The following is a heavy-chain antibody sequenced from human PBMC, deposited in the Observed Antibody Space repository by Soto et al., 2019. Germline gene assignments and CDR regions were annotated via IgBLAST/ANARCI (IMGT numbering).Heavy chain of an antibody. CDR3: ARSLPGTYGAFDL. CDR1: AFTFRSYW. Sequence: GGSLRLSCAASAFTFRSYWMHWVRHSPGKGLVWVSRISGDGSSTNYADSVKGRFTISRDNAKNTVYLQIDSLRAEDTAVYYCARSLPGTYGAFDLWGQGTVVTVS. D-gene: IGHD1-7*01. CDR2: ISGDGSST. V-gene: IGHV3-74*01. J-gene: IGHJ3*01.